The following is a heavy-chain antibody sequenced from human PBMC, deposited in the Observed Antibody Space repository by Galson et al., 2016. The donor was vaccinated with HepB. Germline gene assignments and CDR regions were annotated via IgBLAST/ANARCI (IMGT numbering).Heavy chain of an antibody. CDR2: ISSGSRDI. CDR3: ARDRSNYDFWSGYMPDYYFDY. Sequence: SLRLSCAASGFTFSDFSMNWARQAPGKGLEWVSSISSGSRDIYYADSVKGRLTISRDNAKNSLYLQMNSLRAEDTAVYYCARDRSNYDFWSGYMPDYYFDYWGQGTLVTVSS. CDR1: GFTFSDFS. D-gene: IGHD3-3*01. J-gene: IGHJ4*02. V-gene: IGHV3-21*01.